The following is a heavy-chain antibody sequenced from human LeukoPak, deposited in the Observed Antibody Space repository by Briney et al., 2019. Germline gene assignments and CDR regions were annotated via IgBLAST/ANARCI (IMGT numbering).Heavy chain of an antibody. CDR2: ISGSGAKT. V-gene: IGHV3-23*01. Sequence: GGSLRLSCAASGFTFSSYAMSWVRQAPGKGLEWVSAISGSGAKTYYADSVKGRFTISRDNSKNTLYLQMNSLRVEDTAVYYCAEWGTSAAFDFWGQGTMVTVSS. D-gene: IGHD3-16*01. J-gene: IGHJ3*01. CDR1: GFTFSSYA. CDR3: AEWGTSAAFDF.